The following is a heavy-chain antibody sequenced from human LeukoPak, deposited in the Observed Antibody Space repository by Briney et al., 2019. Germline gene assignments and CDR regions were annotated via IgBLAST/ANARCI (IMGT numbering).Heavy chain of an antibody. Sequence: ASVKISCKVSGYTFTDYYMHWVQQAPGKGLEWMGLVDPEDGETIYAEKFQGRATITADTSTDTAYMELSSLRSEDTAVYYCATDRPSDSSGYYCWGQGTLVTVSS. CDR3: ATDRPSDSSGYYC. V-gene: IGHV1-69-2*01. CDR1: GYTFTDYY. CDR2: VDPEDGET. D-gene: IGHD3-22*01. J-gene: IGHJ4*02.